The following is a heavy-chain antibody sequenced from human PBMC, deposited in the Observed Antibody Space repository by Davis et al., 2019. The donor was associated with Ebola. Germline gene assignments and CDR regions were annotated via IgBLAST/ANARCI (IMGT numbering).Heavy chain of an antibody. V-gene: IGHV1-2*06. D-gene: IGHD3-22*01. Sequence: AASVKVSCKASGYTFTGYYMHWVRQAPGQGLEWMGRINPNSGGTNYAQKFQGRVTMTRDTSISTAYMELSRLRSDDTAVYYCARGGGSGYPYYYYGMDVWGKGTTVTVSS. J-gene: IGHJ6*04. CDR2: INPNSGGT. CDR1: GYTFTGYY. CDR3: ARGGGSGYPYYYYGMDV.